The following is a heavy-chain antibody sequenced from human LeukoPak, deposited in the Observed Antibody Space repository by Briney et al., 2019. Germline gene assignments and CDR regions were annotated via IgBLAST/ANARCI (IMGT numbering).Heavy chain of an antibody. CDR3: LSGSWYFDY. D-gene: IGHD6-19*01. CDR1: GFTFSRYW. V-gene: IGHV3-74*03. Sequence: GGSLRLSCAASGFTFSRYWMHWVRQAPGKGLVWVSRINSDGRDTTYADSVKGRFTISRDNAKNTLYLQVNSLRAEDTAVYYCLSGSWYFDYWGQGTLVTVSS. J-gene: IGHJ4*02. CDR2: INSDGRDT.